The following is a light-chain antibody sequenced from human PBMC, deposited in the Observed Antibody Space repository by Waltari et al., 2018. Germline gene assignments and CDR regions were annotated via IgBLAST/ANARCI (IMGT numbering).Light chain of an antibody. J-gene: IGKJ2*01. Sequence: EIVLTQSPGTLSLSPGERATLSCRASQSVYGSYLAWYQQKPGQAPRLLIYNASNRATGIPDRFSGSGSGTDFSLIISRLEPEDFAVYYCQQYGTSPSTFGQGTKLEIK. V-gene: IGKV3-20*01. CDR1: QSVYGSY. CDR3: QQYGTSPST. CDR2: NAS.